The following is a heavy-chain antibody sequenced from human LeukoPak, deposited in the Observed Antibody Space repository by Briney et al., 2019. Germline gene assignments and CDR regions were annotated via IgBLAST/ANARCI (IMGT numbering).Heavy chain of an antibody. J-gene: IGHJ4*02. CDR1: GLRFADYG. V-gene: IGHV3-20*04. CDR3: ARVSDISVAAYFDY. CDR2: INWNGGST. D-gene: IGHD6-19*01. Sequence: GGSLRLSCTPSGLRFADYGLSWVRQAPGKGLEWVSTINWNGGSTGYADSVKGRFTISRDNAKNSLYLQMNSLRAEDTALYYCARVSDISVAAYFDYWGQGALVTVSS.